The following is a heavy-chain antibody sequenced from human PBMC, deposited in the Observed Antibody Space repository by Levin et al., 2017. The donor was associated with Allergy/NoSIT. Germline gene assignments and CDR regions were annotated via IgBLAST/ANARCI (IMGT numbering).Heavy chain of an antibody. D-gene: IGHD1-14*01. CDR2: ISFDGNNK. J-gene: IGHJ6*02. Sequence: GGSLRLSCAASGFIFSNYGMHWVRQAPGKGLEWVAFISFDGNNKYYTDSVKGRFTISRDNSQNTLYLQMNSLRAEDTAVYYCAKDLSPPAPSQTYYYYYGMDVWGQGTTVTVSS. V-gene: IGHV3-30*18. CDR3: AKDLSPPAPSQTYYYYYGMDV. CDR1: GFIFSNYG.